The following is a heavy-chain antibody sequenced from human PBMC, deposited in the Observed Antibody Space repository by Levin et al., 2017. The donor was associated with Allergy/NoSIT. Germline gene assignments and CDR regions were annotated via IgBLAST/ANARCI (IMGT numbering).Heavy chain of an antibody. CDR2: IKQDGSEK. D-gene: IGHD6-19*01. J-gene: IGHJ4*02. CDR1: GFTFSSHW. V-gene: IGHV3-7*03. Sequence: GGSLRLSCAASGFTFSSHWMNWVRQTPGKGLEWVANIKQDGSEKYYVGSVKGRFAISRDNAKDSLYLQMNGLRAEDTAVYYCARGAGWLPDYWGQGTLVTVSA. CDR3: ARGAGWLPDY.